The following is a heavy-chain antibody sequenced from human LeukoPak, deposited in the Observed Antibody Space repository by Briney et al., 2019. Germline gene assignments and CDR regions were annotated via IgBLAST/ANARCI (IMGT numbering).Heavy chain of an antibody. V-gene: IGHV4-59*12. J-gene: IGHJ4*02. CDR3: ARVTGSSQFDY. D-gene: IGHD1-20*01. CDR1: GGSISSYY. CDR2: IYYSGST. Sequence: SETLSLTCTVSGGSISSYYWSWIRQPPGKGLEWIGYIYYSGSTNYNPSLKSRVTISVDTSKNQFFLKLSSVTAADTAVYYCARVTGSSQFDYWGQGTLVTVSS.